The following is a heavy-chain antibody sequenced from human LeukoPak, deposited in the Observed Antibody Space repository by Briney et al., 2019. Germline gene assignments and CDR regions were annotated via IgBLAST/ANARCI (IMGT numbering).Heavy chain of an antibody. D-gene: IGHD1-20*01. CDR1: GGAISSYY. Sequence: KPSETLSLTCTVSGGAISSYYWSWIRQPPGKGLGWIGYIYYSGSTNYNPSLKSRVTISVDTSKNQFSLKLSSVTAADTAVYYCARVPRITGTRYYMDVWGKGTTVTVSS. V-gene: IGHV4-59*01. CDR3: ARVPRITGTRYYMDV. J-gene: IGHJ6*03. CDR2: IYYSGST.